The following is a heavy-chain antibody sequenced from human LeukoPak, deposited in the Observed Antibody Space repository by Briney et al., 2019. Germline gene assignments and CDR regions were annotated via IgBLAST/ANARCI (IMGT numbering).Heavy chain of an antibody. CDR3: ASLQPGVRIIEVFAH. CDR2: ISRDGSNK. J-gene: IGHJ4*02. D-gene: IGHD1-14*01. V-gene: IGHV3-30*04. Sequence: GGSLRLSWAASGFTFSSHAMHWVRQAPGKGLEWVAAISRDGSNKYHADSVTGRFTISRDNSKNTLYLQVNSLKTEDSALYSCASLQPGVRIIEVFAHGAQGPQVPVSS. CDR1: GFTFSSHA.